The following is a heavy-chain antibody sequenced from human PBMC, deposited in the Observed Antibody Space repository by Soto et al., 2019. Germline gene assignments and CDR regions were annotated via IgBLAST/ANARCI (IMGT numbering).Heavy chain of an antibody. CDR2: IIPIFGTA. J-gene: IGHJ3*02. Sequence: QVQLVQSGAEVKKPGSSVKVSCKASGGTFSSYAISWVRQAPGQGLEWMGGIIPIFGTANYAQKFQGRVTITADESTSTAYMELSSLRSEDTAVYYCASKGVLEMATILDHDAFDIWGQGTMVTVSS. D-gene: IGHD5-12*01. V-gene: IGHV1-69*01. CDR1: GGTFSSYA. CDR3: ASKGVLEMATILDHDAFDI.